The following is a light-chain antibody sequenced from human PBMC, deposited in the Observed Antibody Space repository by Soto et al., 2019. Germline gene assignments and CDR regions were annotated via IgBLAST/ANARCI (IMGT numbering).Light chain of an antibody. CDR2: AAS. CDR1: QDIGNF. J-gene: IGKJ4*01. CDR3: QQCNVAPFT. V-gene: IGKV1-27*01. Sequence: IQDPECQSEMARFVGNGVALTCGASQDIGNFLAWYQQKPGKVPKLLIYAASTLQSGVPSRFSGSGSGTDFTLTISSLQPEDFAIYYCQQCNVAPFTFGEGTKVDI.